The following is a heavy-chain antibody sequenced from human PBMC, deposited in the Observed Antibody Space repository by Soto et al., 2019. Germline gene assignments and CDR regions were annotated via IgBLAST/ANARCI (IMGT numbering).Heavy chain of an antibody. Sequence: SETLSLTCAVYGGSFSGYYWSWIRQPPGKGLEWIGEINHSGSTNYNPSLKSRVTISVGTSKNQFSLKLSSVTAADTAVYYCARDRVITMVRGVIITGAFDIWGQGTMVTVSS. D-gene: IGHD3-10*01. J-gene: IGHJ3*02. CDR2: INHSGST. CDR3: ARDRVITMVRGVIITGAFDI. CDR1: GGSFSGYY. V-gene: IGHV4-34*01.